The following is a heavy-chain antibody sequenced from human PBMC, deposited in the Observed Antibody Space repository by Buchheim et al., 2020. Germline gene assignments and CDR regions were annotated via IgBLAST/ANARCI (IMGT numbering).Heavy chain of an antibody. D-gene: IGHD1-26*01. J-gene: IGHJ4*02. CDR1: GFTFNSYA. V-gene: IGHV3-23*01. Sequence: EVQLLESGGGLVQSGGSLRLSCAASGFTFNSYAMNWVRQAPGMGLEWVSAISGNGGNTLYADSVKGRFTISRDNSKNTLYLQMNSLRAEDTAIYYCAKTSGSYSRPFDYWGQGTL. CDR3: AKTSGSYSRPFDY. CDR2: ISGNGGNT.